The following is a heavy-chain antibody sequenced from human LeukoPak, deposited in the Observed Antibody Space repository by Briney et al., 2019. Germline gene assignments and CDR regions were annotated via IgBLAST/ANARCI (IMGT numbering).Heavy chain of an antibody. V-gene: IGHV4-34*01. D-gene: IGHD6-19*01. CDR3: ARGRWLVPDY. J-gene: IGHJ4*02. CDR1: GGPFSGYY. CDR2: INHSGST. Sequence: SETLSLTCAVYGGPFSGYYWSWIRQPPGKGLEWIGEINHSGSTNYNPSLKSRVTISVDTSKNQFSLKLSSVTAADTAVYYCARGRWLVPDYWGQGTLVTVSS.